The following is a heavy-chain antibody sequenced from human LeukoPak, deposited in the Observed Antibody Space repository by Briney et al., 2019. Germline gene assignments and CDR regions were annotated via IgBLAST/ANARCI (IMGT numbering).Heavy chain of an antibody. CDR3: ARIATEQRLVAGFYFAY. D-gene: IGHD1/OR15-1a*01. V-gene: IGHV3-11*03. Sequence: GGSLRLSCATSGFMFSDYYMTWVRLTPGEGLEWVAYIDTSSLYTDYADSVKGRFTISRDNAKKSLFLHMNSLRAEDTAVYYCARIATEQRLVAGFYFAYWGQGTLVTVSS. CDR1: GFMFSDYY. J-gene: IGHJ4*02. CDR2: IDTSSLYT.